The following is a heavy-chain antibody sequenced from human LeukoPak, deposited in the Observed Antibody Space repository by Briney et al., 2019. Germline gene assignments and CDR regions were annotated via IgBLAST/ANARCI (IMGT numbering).Heavy chain of an antibody. CDR1: SYSISSGYY. CDR3: ASLSSYLEDY. J-gene: IGHJ4*02. CDR2: IYHSGST. V-gene: IGHV4-38-2*01. Sequence: PSETLSLTCAVSSYSISSGYYWGWIRQPPGKGLEWIGSIYHSGSTYYNPSLKSRVTISVDTSKNQFSLKLSSVTAADTAVYYCASLSSYLEDYWGQGTLVTVSS. D-gene: IGHD6-13*01.